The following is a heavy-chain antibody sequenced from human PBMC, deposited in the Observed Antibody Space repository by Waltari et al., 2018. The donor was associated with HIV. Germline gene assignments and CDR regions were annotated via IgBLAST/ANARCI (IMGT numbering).Heavy chain of an antibody. CDR2: IYYSGST. CDR3: ARPYSSSWYYFDY. V-gene: IGHV4-39*01. CDR1: GGSISSSSYY. Sequence: QLQLQESGPGLVKPSETLSLICTVSGGSISSSSYYWGWIRQPPGKGLEWIGSIYYSGSTAYTPSLKSRVTISVDTSKNQFSLQLSSVTAADTAVYYCARPYSSSWYYFDYWGQGTLVTVSS. J-gene: IGHJ4*02. D-gene: IGHD6-13*01.